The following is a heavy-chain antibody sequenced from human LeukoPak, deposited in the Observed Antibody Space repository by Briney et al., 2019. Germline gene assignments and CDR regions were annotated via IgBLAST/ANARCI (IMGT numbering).Heavy chain of an antibody. J-gene: IGHJ3*02. CDR3: ARDLNGKQWLGDAFDI. CDR2: ISSSSSYI. CDR1: GFTFSSYS. Sequence: PGGSLRLSCAASGFTFSSYSMNWVRQAPGKGLEWVSSISSSSSYIYYADSVKGRFTISRDNAKNSLYLQMNSLRAEDTAVYYCARDLNGKQWLGDAFDIWGQGTMVTVSS. V-gene: IGHV3-21*01. D-gene: IGHD6-19*01.